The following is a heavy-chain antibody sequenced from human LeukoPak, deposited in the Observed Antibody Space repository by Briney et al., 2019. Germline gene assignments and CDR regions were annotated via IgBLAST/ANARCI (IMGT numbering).Heavy chain of an antibody. CDR1: GGSISSYY. CDR2: IYYSGST. D-gene: IGHD5-18*01. CDR3: ARTTEGGYSYGYFYYYYMDV. V-gene: IGHV4-59*01. Sequence: PSETLSLTCTVSGGSISSYYWSWIRQPPGKGLEWIGYIYYSGSTNYKSSLKSRVTISVDTSKNQFSLKLSSVTAADTAVYYRARTTEGGYSYGYFYYYYMDVWGKGTTVTISS. J-gene: IGHJ6*03.